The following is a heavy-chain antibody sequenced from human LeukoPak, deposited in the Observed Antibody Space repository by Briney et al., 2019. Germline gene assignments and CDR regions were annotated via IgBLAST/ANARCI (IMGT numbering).Heavy chain of an antibody. Sequence: GGSLRLSCAASGFTFSTYAMSWVRQAPGRGLEWVSTISDSGANTYYADSVRGRFTISRDNSKNTLYLQKNSLRADDTAIYYCAKSMTLQWRGFFDLWGRGTHVTVSS. J-gene: IGHJ2*01. D-gene: IGHD6-19*01. CDR3: AKSMTLQWRGFFDL. CDR2: ISDSGANT. V-gene: IGHV3-23*01. CDR1: GFTFSTYA.